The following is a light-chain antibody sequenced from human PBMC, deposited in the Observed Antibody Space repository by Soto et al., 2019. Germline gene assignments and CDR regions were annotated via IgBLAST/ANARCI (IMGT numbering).Light chain of an antibody. CDR3: TSYACTNNLV. J-gene: IGLJ2*01. Sequence: QSVLTQPPSASGSPGQSVTISCTGTSSDVGGYNYVSWYQQHPGKAPKLMIYEVSKRPSGVPDRFSGSKSGNTASLTVSGIQAEDEADYYCTSYACTNNLVFGGGTKVTVL. CDR2: EVS. CDR1: SSDVGGYNY. V-gene: IGLV2-8*01.